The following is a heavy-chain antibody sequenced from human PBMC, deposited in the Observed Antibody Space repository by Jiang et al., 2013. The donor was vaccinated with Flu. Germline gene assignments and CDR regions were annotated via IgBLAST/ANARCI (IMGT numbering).Heavy chain of an antibody. CDR2: INAGNGNT. CDR1: GYTFTSYA. J-gene: IGHJ4*02. Sequence: GAEVKKPGASVKVSCKASGYTFTSYAMHWVRQAPGQRLEWMGWINAGNGNTKYSQKFQGRVTITRDTSASTAYMELSSLRSEDTAVYYCARDGDSSSWSSAIYFDYWGQGTLVTVSS. V-gene: IGHV1-3*01. CDR3: ARDGDSSSWSSAIYFDY. D-gene: IGHD6-13*01.